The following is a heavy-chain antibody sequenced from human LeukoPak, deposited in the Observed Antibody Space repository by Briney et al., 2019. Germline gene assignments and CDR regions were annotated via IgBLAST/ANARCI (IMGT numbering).Heavy chain of an antibody. CDR3: AKDIGGLNY. CDR1: GFTFDDYA. D-gene: IGHD6-25*01. J-gene: IGHJ4*02. V-gene: IGHV3-43*02. CDR2: ISGDGGTT. Sequence: GGSLRLSCTASGFTFDDYAMHWVRQAPGKGLEWVSLISGDGGTTYYADSVKGRFTISRDNRKKSLYLQMNSLRTEDTALYYCAKDIGGLNYCGQGTLVTVSS.